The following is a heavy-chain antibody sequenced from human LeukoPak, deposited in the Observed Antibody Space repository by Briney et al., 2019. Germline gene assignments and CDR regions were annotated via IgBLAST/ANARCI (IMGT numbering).Heavy chain of an antibody. CDR3: ARHMWEEDTAMVILPLDYYYGMDV. CDR2: IYYSGST. V-gene: IGHV4-59*08. CDR1: GGSISSYY. J-gene: IGHJ6*02. D-gene: IGHD5-18*01. Sequence: PSETLSLTCTVSGGSISSYYWSWIRQPPGKGLEWIGYIYYSGSTNYNPSLKSRVTISVDTSKNQFSLKLSSVTAADTAVYYCARHMWEEDTAMVILPLDYYYGMDVWGQGTTVTVSS.